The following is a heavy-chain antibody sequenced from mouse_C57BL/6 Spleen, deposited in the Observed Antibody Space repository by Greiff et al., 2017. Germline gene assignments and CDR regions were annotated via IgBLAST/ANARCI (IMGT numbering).Heavy chain of an antibody. CDR2: IWWNADK. CDR3: ALSLRRDFAY. V-gene: IGHV8-5*01. Sequence: QVTLKESGPGILPPSQPLSLTCSFSGFSLSPSTMGIGWIRQPSGKGLELLAHIWWNADKYYNPSLKSRLTISKDTSNNQVFRKITSVDTADTATYYCALSLRRDFAYWGQGTLVTVSA. CDR1: GFSLSPSTMG. D-gene: IGHD1-2*01. J-gene: IGHJ3*01.